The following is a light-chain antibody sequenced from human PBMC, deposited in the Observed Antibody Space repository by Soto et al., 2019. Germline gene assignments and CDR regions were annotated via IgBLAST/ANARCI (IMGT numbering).Light chain of an antibody. CDR1: QSLITRN. J-gene: IGKJ4*01. Sequence: EIVLTQSPGTLSLSPGERATLSCRASQSLITRNLAWYQQKPGQAPRLLIYGSSNRATGIPDRFSGGGSGTDFTLTVSRLEPEDFAVYYCQQYVTSATFGGGTRVDIK. CDR2: GSS. V-gene: IGKV3-20*01. CDR3: QQYVTSAT.